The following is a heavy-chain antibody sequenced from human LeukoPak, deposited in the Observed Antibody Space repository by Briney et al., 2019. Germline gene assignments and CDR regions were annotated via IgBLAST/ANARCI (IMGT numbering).Heavy chain of an antibody. J-gene: IGHJ4*02. D-gene: IGHD3-9*01. CDR1: GFTFSSYV. Sequence: GGSLRLSCAASGFTFSSYVMHWVRQAPGEGLEWVAVISFDGSNKYYGDSLKGRFTISRDNSKNTLYLQMNSLRGEDMAIYYCARDFGWLSGFDYWGQGALVTVSS. V-gene: IGHV3-30-3*01. CDR3: ARDFGWLSGFDY. CDR2: ISFDGSNK.